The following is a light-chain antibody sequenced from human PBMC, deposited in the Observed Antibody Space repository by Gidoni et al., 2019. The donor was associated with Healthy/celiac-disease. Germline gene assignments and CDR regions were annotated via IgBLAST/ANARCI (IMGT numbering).Light chain of an antibody. J-gene: IGKJ2*04. CDR3: QQYGSSPCS. CDR1: QSVSSSY. Sequence: EIVLTQSPGTLSLSPGERATLSCRASQSVSSSYLAWYQQKPGQAPRLLIYGASSRATGIPDRSSGSGSGTDFTLTISRLEPEDFAVYYCQQYGSSPCSFXQXTKLEIK. V-gene: IGKV3-20*01. CDR2: GAS.